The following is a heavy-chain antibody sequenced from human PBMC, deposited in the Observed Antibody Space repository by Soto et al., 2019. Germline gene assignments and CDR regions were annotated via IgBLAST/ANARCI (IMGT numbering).Heavy chain of an antibody. J-gene: IGHJ4*02. D-gene: IGHD4-17*01. CDR3: ARDQNAVTTHY. Sequence: QVQLVQSGAEVKKPGSSVKVSCKASGGTFSGYIFSWVRQAPGQGLEWMGRIIPILGVTSYAQKFQGRVTITADKSTSTAYMELSSLRSEDTAVYYCARDQNAVTTHYWGRGTLVTVSS. CDR2: IIPILGVT. V-gene: IGHV1-69*08. CDR1: GGTFSGYI.